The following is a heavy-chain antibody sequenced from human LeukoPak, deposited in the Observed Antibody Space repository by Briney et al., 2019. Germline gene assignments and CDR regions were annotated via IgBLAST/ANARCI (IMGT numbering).Heavy chain of an antibody. Sequence: GASVKVSRRASGYTFTSYGISWVRQAPGQGLEWMGWISAYNGNTNYAQKLQGRVTMTTDTSTSTAYMELRSLRSDDTAVYYCARVNTMIVVAHYFDYWGQGTLVTVSS. J-gene: IGHJ4*02. V-gene: IGHV1-18*01. CDR2: ISAYNGNT. D-gene: IGHD3-22*01. CDR3: ARVNTMIVVAHYFDY. CDR1: GYTFTSYG.